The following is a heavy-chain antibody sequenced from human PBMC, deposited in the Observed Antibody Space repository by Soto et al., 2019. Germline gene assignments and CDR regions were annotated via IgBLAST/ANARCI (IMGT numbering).Heavy chain of an antibody. CDR1: GYSFTSYW. J-gene: IGHJ4*02. CDR3: ARQGPSSSSWYYFDY. Sequence: PGESLKISCKGSGYSFTSYWIGWVRQMPGKGLEWMGIIYPGDSDTRYSPSFQGQVTISADKSISTAYLQWSSLKASDTAMYYCARQGPSSSSWYYFDYWGQGTLVTVSS. CDR2: IYPGDSDT. V-gene: IGHV5-51*01. D-gene: IGHD6-13*01.